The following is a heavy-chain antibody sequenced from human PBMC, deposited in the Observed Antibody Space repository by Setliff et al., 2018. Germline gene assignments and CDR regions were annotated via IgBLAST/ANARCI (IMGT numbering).Heavy chain of an antibody. D-gene: IGHD2-2*01. Sequence: TLSLTCAVSGDPFTDYYWSWLRQPPGKGLEWIEEVNHRGDTNYSPSLRGRVTMTEDAAKKQLSLKISSMTAADAGVYYCARKYQRGKAPVVDPWGQGTLVTVSS. J-gene: IGHJ5*02. CDR2: VNHRGDT. CDR1: GDPFTDYY. V-gene: IGHV4-34*01. CDR3: ARKYQRGKAPVVDP.